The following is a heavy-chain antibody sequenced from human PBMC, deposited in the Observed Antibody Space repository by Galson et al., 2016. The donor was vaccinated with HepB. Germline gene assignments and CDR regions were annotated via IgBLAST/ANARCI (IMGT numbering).Heavy chain of an antibody. Sequence: QSGAEVKKPGESLKISCRGSGYTFDSYWIGWVRQMPGKGLAWMAIIYPGDYDIRYRPSFQGQVTISVDKSISIAYLQWSSLTASDTAIYYCARSLTGSYDFWGAIYNYYAMDVWGQGTTVIVS. CDR2: IYPGDYDI. J-gene: IGHJ6*02. CDR3: ARSLTGSYDFWGAIYNYYAMDV. D-gene: IGHD3-3*01. CDR1: GYTFDSYW. V-gene: IGHV5-51*01.